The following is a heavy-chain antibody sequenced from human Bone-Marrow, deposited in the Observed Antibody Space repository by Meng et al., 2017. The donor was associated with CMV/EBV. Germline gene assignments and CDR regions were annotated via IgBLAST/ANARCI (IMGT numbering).Heavy chain of an antibody. CDR2: ISPTGGRT. J-gene: IGHJ4*02. V-gene: IGHV3-23*01. Sequence: GESLKISCAASGFTFSSYWMHWVRQAPGKGLEWVATISPTGGRTYYADSVRGRFTISRDNSKGTLYLQTNSLRLEDTATYYCVKVRTILRYEVFEYWGRGTLVTVSS. CDR3: VKVRTILRYEVFEY. CDR1: GFTFSSYW. D-gene: IGHD3-9*01.